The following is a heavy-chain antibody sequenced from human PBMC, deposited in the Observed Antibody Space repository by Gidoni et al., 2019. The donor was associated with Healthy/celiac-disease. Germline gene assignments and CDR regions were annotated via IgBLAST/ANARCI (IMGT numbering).Heavy chain of an antibody. V-gene: IGHV4-39*01. D-gene: IGHD5-18*01. Sequence: QLQLQVSGPGLVKPSETLSLTCTVAGGSISSSRYYWGWIRQPPGKGLEWIGSIYDSGSTYYNPSLKSRVTISVDTSKNQFSLKLSSVTAADTAVYYCGISRGYSYGYFDYWGQGTLVTVSS. J-gene: IGHJ4*02. CDR2: IYDSGST. CDR1: GGSISSSRYY. CDR3: GISRGYSYGYFDY.